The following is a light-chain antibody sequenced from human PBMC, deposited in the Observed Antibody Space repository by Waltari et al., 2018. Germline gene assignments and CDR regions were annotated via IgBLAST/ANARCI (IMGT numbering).Light chain of an antibody. CDR3: QSYDSSNLWV. J-gene: IGLJ3*02. CDR2: EDN. V-gene: IGLV6-57*03. Sequence: NFMLTQPHSVSESPGKTITISCTRSSGSIASNYVQWYRQRPGSAPTTVIYEDNQRPSGVPDRFSGSIDSSSNPASLTISGLKTEDEADYYCQSYDSSNLWVFGGATKLTVL. CDR1: SGSIASNY.